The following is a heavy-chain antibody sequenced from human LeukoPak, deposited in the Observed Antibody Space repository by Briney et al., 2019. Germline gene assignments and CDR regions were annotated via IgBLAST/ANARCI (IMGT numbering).Heavy chain of an antibody. V-gene: IGHV3-13*01. Sequence: GGSLGLSCAASGFTFSSYEMHWVRQVAGRGLEWVAAIGVSGGTYYSNSAKGRFTISRENAKNSFYVQMNGLRAGDTAVYYCVREAYGSGTLAYDYWGHGSLVTVSS. CDR1: GFTFSSYE. J-gene: IGHJ4*01. D-gene: IGHD3-10*01. CDR3: VREAYGSGTLAYDY. CDR2: IGVSGGT.